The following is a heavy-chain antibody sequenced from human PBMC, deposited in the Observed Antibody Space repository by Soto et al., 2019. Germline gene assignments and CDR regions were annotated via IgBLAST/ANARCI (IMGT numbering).Heavy chain of an antibody. Sequence: GGSLRLSCAASGFTFSSYGMHWVRQAPGKGLEWVAVISYDGSNKYYADSVKGRFTISRDNSKNTLYPQMNSLRAEDTAVYYCAKGIAAAAHDAFDIWGQGTMVTVSS. CDR2: ISYDGSNK. D-gene: IGHD6-13*01. J-gene: IGHJ3*02. CDR1: GFTFSSYG. V-gene: IGHV3-30*18. CDR3: AKGIAAAAHDAFDI.